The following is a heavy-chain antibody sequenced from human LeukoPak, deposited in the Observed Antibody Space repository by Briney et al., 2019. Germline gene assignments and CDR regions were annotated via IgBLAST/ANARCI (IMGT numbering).Heavy chain of an antibody. CDR3: ATGWYSGSYDTPGFVYDY. Sequence: PGGSLRLSCAASGFTFSSYAMSWVRQAPGKGLEWVSAISGSGGSTYYADSVKGRFTISRDNSKNTLYLQMNSLRAEDTAVYYCATGWYSGSYDTPGFVYDYWGQGTLVTVSS. J-gene: IGHJ4*02. V-gene: IGHV3-23*01. CDR2: ISGSGGST. D-gene: IGHD1-26*01. CDR1: GFTFSSYA.